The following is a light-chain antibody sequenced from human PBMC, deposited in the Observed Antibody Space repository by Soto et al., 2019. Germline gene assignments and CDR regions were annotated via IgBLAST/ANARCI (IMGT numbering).Light chain of an antibody. Sequence: EIVLTPSPGPLSLSPGERATLSCRASQSVSSSYLAWYQQKPGQPPRLLIYGASSRATGIPDRFSGSGSGTDFTLTISRLEPEDFAVYYCQQYGTSPPITFGQGTRLEI. V-gene: IGKV3-20*01. CDR3: QQYGTSPPIT. J-gene: IGKJ5*01. CDR1: QSVSSSY. CDR2: GAS.